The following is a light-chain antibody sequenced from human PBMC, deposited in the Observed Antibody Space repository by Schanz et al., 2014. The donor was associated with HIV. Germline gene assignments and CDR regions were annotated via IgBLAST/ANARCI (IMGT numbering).Light chain of an antibody. Sequence: QSVLTQPPSASGSPGQSVTISCTGTSSDVGGYNYVSWYQQHPGKAPKLMIYEVSERPSGVPDRFSGSKSGNTASLTISGLQAEDEADYYCCSYTSSGTYVFGTGTKLTVL. V-gene: IGLV2-8*01. CDR3: CSYTSSGTYV. J-gene: IGLJ1*01. CDR1: SSDVGGYNY. CDR2: EVS.